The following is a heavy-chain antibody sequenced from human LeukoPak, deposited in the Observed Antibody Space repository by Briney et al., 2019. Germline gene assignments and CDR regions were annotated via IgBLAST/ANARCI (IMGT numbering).Heavy chain of an antibody. CDR1: GFTISNSA. J-gene: IGHJ4*02. CDR2: ITDNGAHT. Sequence: GGSLRLSCAASGFTISNSAMTWVRQAPGKGLDWVSIITDNGAHTFYADSVKGRFTISRDTSENSLYLHMNSLRADDTAVYYCATVGGSCSSSNCFAYFAYWGQGTLLTVSS. CDR3: ATVGGSCSSSNCFAYFAY. V-gene: IGHV3-23*01. D-gene: IGHD2-2*01.